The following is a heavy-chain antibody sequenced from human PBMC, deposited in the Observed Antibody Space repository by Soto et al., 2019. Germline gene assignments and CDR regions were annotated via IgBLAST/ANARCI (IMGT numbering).Heavy chain of an antibody. CDR2: IWYDGSNQ. D-gene: IGHD3-10*01. J-gene: IGHJ3*02. CDR1: GFSFSSSG. V-gene: IGHV3-33*01. Sequence: QVHLVESGGCVVQPGRSLRLSCLASGFSFSSSGMHWIRQPPGKGLEWLALIWYDGSNQIYLDSVKDRFTISRDNSKNTLYLQMNSLTVEDTAVYFCASITGTNAFDIWGQGTMVTVSS. CDR3: ASITGTNAFDI.